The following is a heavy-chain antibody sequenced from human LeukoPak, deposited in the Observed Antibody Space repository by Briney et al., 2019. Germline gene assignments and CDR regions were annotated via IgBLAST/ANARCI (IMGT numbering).Heavy chain of an antibody. V-gene: IGHV3-30*18. J-gene: IGHJ6*02. Sequence: GGSLRLSCAASGFTFSSYGMHWVRQAPGKGLEWVAVISYDGSNKYYADSVKGRFTISRDNSKNTLHLQMNSLRAEDTAVYYCAKDIVVVTAIDLYYYYYGMDVWGQGTTVTVSS. CDR2: ISYDGSNK. CDR1: GFTFSSYG. CDR3: AKDIVVVTAIDLYYYYYGMDV. D-gene: IGHD2-21*02.